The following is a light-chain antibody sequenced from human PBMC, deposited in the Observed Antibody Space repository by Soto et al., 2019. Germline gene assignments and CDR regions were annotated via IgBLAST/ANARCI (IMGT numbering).Light chain of an antibody. CDR3: QTGGTGMV. V-gene: IGLV4-69*01. CDR1: SGHKNYA. Sequence: QSALTQSPSASASLGASVKLTCTLSSGHKNYAIAWHQQQPGMGPQYLMKINNDGSHTKGDGIPDRFSGSSSGAERYLTISSLQSEDEADYYCQTGGTGMVFGGGTKLTVL. CDR2: INNDGSH. J-gene: IGLJ3*02.